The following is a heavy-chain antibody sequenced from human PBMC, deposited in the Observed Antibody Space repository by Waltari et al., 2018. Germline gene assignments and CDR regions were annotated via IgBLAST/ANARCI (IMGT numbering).Heavy chain of an antibody. Sequence: QVQLQESGPGLVKPSETLSLTCTVSGYSISSGYYWGWIRQPPGKGLEWIGSIYHSGSTYYNPSLKSRVTISVDTSKNQFSLKLSSVTAADTAVYYCARDDIVRRGAFDIWGQGTMVTVSS. J-gene: IGHJ3*02. CDR2: IYHSGST. CDR1: GYSISSGYY. V-gene: IGHV4-38-2*02. CDR3: ARDDIVRRGAFDI. D-gene: IGHD2-15*01.